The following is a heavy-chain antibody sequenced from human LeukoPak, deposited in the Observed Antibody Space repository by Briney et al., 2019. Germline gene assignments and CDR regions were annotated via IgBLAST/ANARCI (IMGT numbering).Heavy chain of an antibody. D-gene: IGHD1-26*01. CDR2: IYHSGST. CDR3: SRRGSGSYYDYWFDP. CDR1: GYSISSGYY. V-gene: IGHV4-38-2*02. Sequence: SETLSLTCTVSGYSISSGYYWGWIRQPPGKGLEWIGSIYHSGSTYYNPSLKSRVTISVDTSKNQFSLKLSSVTAADTAVYYCSRRGSGSYYDYWFDPWGQGTLVTVSS. J-gene: IGHJ5*02.